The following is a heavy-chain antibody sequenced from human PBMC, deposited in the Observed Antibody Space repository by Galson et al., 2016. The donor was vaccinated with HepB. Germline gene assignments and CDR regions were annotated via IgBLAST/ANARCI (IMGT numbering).Heavy chain of an antibody. J-gene: IGHJ4*02. D-gene: IGHD6-19*01. V-gene: IGHV3-74*01. CDR1: GNTFRSYG. CDR3: ARDKGADTPFDH. Sequence: SLRLSCAASGNTFRSYGMHWVRQAPGKGLVWVARITTDVTDTGYAASVEGRFTVSRDNANRVVYLEMTSLRGDDTAVYYCARDKGADTPFDHWSQGTLVTVSS. CDR2: ITTDVTDT.